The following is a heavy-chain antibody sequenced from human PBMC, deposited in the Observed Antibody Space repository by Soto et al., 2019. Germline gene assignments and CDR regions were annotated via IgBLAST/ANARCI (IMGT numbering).Heavy chain of an antibody. V-gene: IGHV3-23*01. D-gene: IGHD3-3*01. CDR3: AKGIRWEWGQNWFDS. CDR2: IRGDGDTT. Sequence: GGSLRLSCAVSGFTFSRFAMSWVRQAPGKGLEWVSAIRGDGDTTSYADSVKCRFSISRDNSKNTLYLQMKTLTDEDTAVYYCAKGIRWEWGQNWFDSWGHGTLVTVSS. J-gene: IGHJ5*01. CDR1: GFTFSRFA.